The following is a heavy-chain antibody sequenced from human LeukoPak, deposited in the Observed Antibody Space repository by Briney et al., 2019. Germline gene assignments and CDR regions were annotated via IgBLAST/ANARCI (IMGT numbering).Heavy chain of an antibody. Sequence: SGGSLRLSCAASGFTFSSYWMSWVRQAPGKGLEWVANIKQDGSEKYYVDSVKGRFTISRDNAKNSLYLQMNSLRAEDTAVYYCARTREGVRKYSSSSPFDYWGQGTLVTVSS. D-gene: IGHD6-6*01. V-gene: IGHV3-7*01. CDR1: GFTFSSYW. CDR2: IKQDGSEK. CDR3: ARTREGVRKYSSSSPFDY. J-gene: IGHJ4*02.